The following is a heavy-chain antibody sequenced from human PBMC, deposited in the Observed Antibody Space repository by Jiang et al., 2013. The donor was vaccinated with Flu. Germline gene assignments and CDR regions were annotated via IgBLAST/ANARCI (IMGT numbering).Heavy chain of an antibody. D-gene: IGHD2/OR15-2a*01. CDR1: GFTVSSNY. Sequence: QLLESGGGLVQPGGSLRLSCAASGFTVSSNYMSWVRQAPGKGLEWVSVIYSGGSTYYADSVKGRFTISRDNSKNTLYLQMNSLRAEDTAVYYCARVPPSTMGLDYWGQGTLVTVSS. V-gene: IGHV3-66*02. CDR2: IYSGGST. J-gene: IGHJ4*02. CDR3: ARVPPSTMGLDY.